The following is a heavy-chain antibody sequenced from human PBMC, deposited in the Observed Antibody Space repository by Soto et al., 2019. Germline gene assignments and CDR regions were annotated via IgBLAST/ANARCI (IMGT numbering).Heavy chain of an antibody. J-gene: IGHJ3*02. Sequence: QVQLVESGGGVVQPGRSLRLSCAASGFTFSSYGMHWVRQAPGKGLEWVAVISYDGSNKYYADSVKGRFTISRDNSKNTLYLQMNSLRAEDTAVYYCAKVLWAYYDILTGYYNSMIDAFDIWGQGTMVTVSS. CDR3: AKVLWAYYDILTGYYNSMIDAFDI. CDR1: GFTFSSYG. V-gene: IGHV3-30*18. D-gene: IGHD3-9*01. CDR2: ISYDGSNK.